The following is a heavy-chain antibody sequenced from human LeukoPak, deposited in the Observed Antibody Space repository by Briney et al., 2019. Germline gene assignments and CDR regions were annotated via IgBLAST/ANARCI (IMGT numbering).Heavy chain of an antibody. V-gene: IGHV1-69*13. CDR1: GGTFSSYA. Sequence: ASVKDSCKASGGTFSSYAISWVRQAPGQGLEWMGGIIPIFGTANYAQKFQGRVTITADESTSTAYMELSSLRSEDTAVYYCARETRSGQYYYYGMDVWGQGTTVTVSS. CDR3: ARETRSGQYYYYGMDV. J-gene: IGHJ6*02. CDR2: IIPIFGTA. D-gene: IGHD3-3*01.